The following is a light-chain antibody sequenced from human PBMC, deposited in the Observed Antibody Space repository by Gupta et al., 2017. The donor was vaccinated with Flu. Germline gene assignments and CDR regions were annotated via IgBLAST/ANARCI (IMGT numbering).Light chain of an antibody. CDR1: QSLVHRNGNTY. Sequence: DVVMTQSPLSLPVTLGQPASISCRSSQSLVHRNGNTYLTWFQQRPGQSPRRLIYRVSKRDSGVPDRFSGSESGTDFTLKISRVEAEDVGVYYCMQGTHWPTFGQGTKVEIK. CDR3: MQGTHWPT. CDR2: RVS. V-gene: IGKV2-30*02. J-gene: IGKJ1*01.